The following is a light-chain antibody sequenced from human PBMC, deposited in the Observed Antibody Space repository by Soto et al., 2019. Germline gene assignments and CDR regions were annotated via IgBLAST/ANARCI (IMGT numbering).Light chain of an antibody. Sequence: QSVLTQPPSVSGAPGQRITISCTGTSPNIGAGYDVHWYQQLPGTAPKLLIYVNINRPSGVPDRFSGSKSGTSASLTITGLQAEDEADYYCQSYDSSLSEGVFGTGTKLTVL. CDR3: QSYDSSLSEGV. V-gene: IGLV1-40*01. J-gene: IGLJ1*01. CDR1: SPNIGAGYD. CDR2: VNI.